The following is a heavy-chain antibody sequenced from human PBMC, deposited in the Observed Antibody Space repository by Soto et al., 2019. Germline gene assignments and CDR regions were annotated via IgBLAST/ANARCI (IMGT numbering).Heavy chain of an antibody. J-gene: IGHJ5*01. V-gene: IGHV6-1*01. CDR2: TYYRSKWYN. Sequence: SQTLSLTCAISGDSVSSNSAAGIWSRQSTSRGLEWLGRTYYRSKWYNDYAVSVKSRITINPDTSKNQFSLQLNSVTPEDTAVYSCATVSIAARPRRGNWFDDWGHGTLVSVSS. CDR3: ATVSIAARPRRGNWFDD. D-gene: IGHD6-6*01. CDR1: GDSVSSNSAA.